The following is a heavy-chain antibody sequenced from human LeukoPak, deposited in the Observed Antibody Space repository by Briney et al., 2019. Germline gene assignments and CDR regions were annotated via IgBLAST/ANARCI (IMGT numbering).Heavy chain of an antibody. CDR1: GYTFTSYA. V-gene: IGHV7-4-1*02. CDR2: INTNTGNP. D-gene: IGHD2-21*02. J-gene: IGHJ4*02. Sequence: ASVKVSCKASGYTFTSYALNWVRQAPGQGLEWMGWINTNTGNPIYAQGFTGRFVFSLDTSVSTAYLQISSLKDEDTAIYYCARDRGLTTYCGGDCFEAEYWGQGTLVTVSS. CDR3: ARDRGLTTYCGGDCFEAEY.